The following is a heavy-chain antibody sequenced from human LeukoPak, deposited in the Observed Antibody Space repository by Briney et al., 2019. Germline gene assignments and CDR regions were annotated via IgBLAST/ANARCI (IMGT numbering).Heavy chain of an antibody. J-gene: IGHJ4*02. CDR2: ISGSGGST. V-gene: IGHV3-23*01. CDR3: AKRQWLALDF. Sequence: PGGSLRLSCAASGFTSSNYAMSWVRQAPGKGLEWVSTISGSGGSTYYVDSVKGRFTISRDNFKNTLYLQMNSLRAEDTAVYYCAKRQWLALDFWGQGTLVTVSS. D-gene: IGHD6-19*01. CDR1: GFTSSNYA.